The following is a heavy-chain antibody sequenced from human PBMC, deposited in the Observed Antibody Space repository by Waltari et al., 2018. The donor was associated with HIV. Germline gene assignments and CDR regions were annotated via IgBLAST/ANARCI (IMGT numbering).Heavy chain of an antibody. Sequence: QVQLVQSGAEAKNPGSSVTVSCKDSVYPFTTCTLHWVRQAPGQRLEWMGWINAGNGNTKYSQNFQDRVTFTRDTSASTAYMELSSLRSEDTALYYCARTYDILTGFGWFDPWGQGTLVTVSS. CDR2: INAGNGNT. V-gene: IGHV1-3*01. CDR1: VYPFTTCT. D-gene: IGHD3-9*01. J-gene: IGHJ5*02. CDR3: ARTYDILTGFGWFDP.